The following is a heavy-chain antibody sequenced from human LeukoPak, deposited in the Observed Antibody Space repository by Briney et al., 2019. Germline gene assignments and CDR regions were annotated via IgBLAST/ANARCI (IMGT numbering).Heavy chain of an antibody. V-gene: IGHV4-34*01. CDR2: INHSGST. J-gene: IGHJ4*02. D-gene: IGHD3-16*01. Sequence: PSETLSLTCAVYGGSFSGYYWSWIRQPPGKGLEWIGEINHSGSTNYNPSLKSRVTISVDTSKNQFSLKLSSVTAADTAVYYFASLGVPEGSYWGQGTLVTVSS. CDR3: ASLGVPEGSY. CDR1: GGSFSGYY.